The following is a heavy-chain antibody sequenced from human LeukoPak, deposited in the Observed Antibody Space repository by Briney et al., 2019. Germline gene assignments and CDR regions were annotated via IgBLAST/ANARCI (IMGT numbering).Heavy chain of an antibody. V-gene: IGHV3-30*03. Sequence: GGSLRLSCAASGFTFSSYGMHWVRQAPGKGLEWVAVISYDGSNKYYADSVKGRFTISRDNSKNTLYLQMNSLRAEDTAVYYCARITIGSGYAFDIWGPGTMVTVSS. CDR1: GFTFSSYG. CDR3: ARITIGSGYAFDI. CDR2: ISYDGSNK. J-gene: IGHJ3*02. D-gene: IGHD5-12*01.